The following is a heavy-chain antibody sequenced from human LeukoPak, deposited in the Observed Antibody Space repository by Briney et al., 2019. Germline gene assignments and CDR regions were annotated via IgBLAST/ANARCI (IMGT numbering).Heavy chain of an antibody. V-gene: IGHV5-51*01. D-gene: IGHD6-19*01. CDR1: GYSFISYW. J-gene: IGHJ5*02. CDR2: IYPGDSDT. CDR3: ARGGLSGWYYWFDP. Sequence: GDPLKISCKGSGYSFISYWIGGVRQMPGKGLEWMGIIYPGDSDTRYSPSFQGQVTISADKSISTAYLQWSSLKAPDTAIYYCARGGLSGWYYWFDPWGQGTLVTVSS.